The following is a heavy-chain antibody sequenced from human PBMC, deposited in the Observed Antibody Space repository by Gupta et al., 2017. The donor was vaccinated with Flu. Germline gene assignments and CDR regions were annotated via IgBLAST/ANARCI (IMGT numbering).Heavy chain of an antibody. V-gene: IGHV3-33*01. CDR3: ARDRYSYVPYYFDY. D-gene: IGHD5-18*01. CDR1: GFTFSSYG. Sequence: QVQLVESGGVVVQPGRSLRLSCAASGFTFSSYGMHWVRQGPGKGLEWVAVIWYDGSNKYYADSVKGRFTISRDNSKNTLYLQMNSLRAEDTAVYYCARDRYSYVPYYFDYWGQGTLVTVSS. J-gene: IGHJ4*02. CDR2: IWYDGSNK.